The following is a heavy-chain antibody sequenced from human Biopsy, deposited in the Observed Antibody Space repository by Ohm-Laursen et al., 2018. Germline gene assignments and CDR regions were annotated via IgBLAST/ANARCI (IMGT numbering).Heavy chain of an antibody. Sequence: SSVKVSCKASGYTFTTYDITWVRQATGQGPEWMGWMNPISGNTGYAHKFRGRVTMTSDSSISTAYLEVSSLTFEDTAVYYCARAVRYRLLSDPWDQGTLVTVSS. CDR1: GYTFTTYD. J-gene: IGHJ5*02. D-gene: IGHD2/OR15-2a*01. CDR3: ARAVRYRLLSDP. CDR2: MNPISGNT. V-gene: IGHV1-8*01.